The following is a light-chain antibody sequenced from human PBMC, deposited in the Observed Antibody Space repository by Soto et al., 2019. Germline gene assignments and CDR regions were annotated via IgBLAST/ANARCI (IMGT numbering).Light chain of an antibody. V-gene: IGLV2-23*03. Sequence: QSAPTQPASVSGSPGQSITISCTGTSSDVGGYNLVSWYQQHPGKAPKLMIYEGSKRPSGVSNRFSGSKSGNTASLTISGLQAEDEADYYCCSYAGSSTFVFGGGTKLTVL. J-gene: IGLJ2*01. CDR1: SSDVGGYNL. CDR2: EGS. CDR3: CSYAGSSTFV.